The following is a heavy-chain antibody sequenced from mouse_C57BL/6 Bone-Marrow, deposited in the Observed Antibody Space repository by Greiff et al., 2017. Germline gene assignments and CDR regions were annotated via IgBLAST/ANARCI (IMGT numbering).Heavy chain of an antibody. CDR3: ASLAGYYAMDY. CDR1: GFTFSSYG. CDR2: ISSGGSYT. J-gene: IGHJ4*01. Sequence: EVKLVESGGDLVKPGGSLKLSCAASGFTFSSYGMSWVRQTPDKRLEWVATISSGGSYTYYPDSVKGRFTISRDNAKNTLYLQMSSLKSEDTAMYYCASLAGYYAMDYWGQGTSVTVSS. V-gene: IGHV5-6*01. D-gene: IGHD3-3*01.